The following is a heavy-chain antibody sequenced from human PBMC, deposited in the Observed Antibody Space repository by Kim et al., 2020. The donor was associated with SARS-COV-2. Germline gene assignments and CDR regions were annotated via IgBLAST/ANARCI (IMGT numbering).Heavy chain of an antibody. D-gene: IGHD6-6*01. CDR2: IYSGGST. J-gene: IGHJ6*02. CDR3: ARDRIYSSSYLYYYYGMDV. V-gene: IGHV3-53*01. CDR1: GFTVSSNY. Sequence: GGSLRLSCAASGFTVSSNYMSWVRQAPGKGLEWVSVIYSGGSTYYADSVKGRFTISRDNSKNTLYLQMNSLRAEDTAVYYCARDRIYSSSYLYYYYGMDVWGQGTTVTVSS.